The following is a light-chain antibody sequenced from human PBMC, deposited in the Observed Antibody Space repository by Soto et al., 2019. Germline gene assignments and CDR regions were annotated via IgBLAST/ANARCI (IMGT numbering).Light chain of an antibody. CDR1: QSVTHNH. Sequence: EIVLTQSPGTLSLSPGVRATLSCRASQSVTHNHLAWYQQKRGQAPRLLIYVASARATGLPGRFSGSGSGTDFTLTISRLEPEDFAVYYCQQYAASPYTFGQGTKLEI. CDR2: VAS. V-gene: IGKV3-20*01. CDR3: QQYAASPYT. J-gene: IGKJ2*01.